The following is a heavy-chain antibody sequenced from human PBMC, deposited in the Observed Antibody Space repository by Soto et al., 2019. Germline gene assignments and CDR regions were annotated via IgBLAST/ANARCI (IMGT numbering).Heavy chain of an antibody. CDR1: GYSFANYY. V-gene: IGHV1-46*01. D-gene: IGHD5-12*01. CDR2: IKPTDGST. CDR3: ARDAQLGRGYSVYDTY. Sequence: ASVKVSCKAAGYSFANYYIHWVRQAPGQGLEWMGLIKPTDGSTTYAQKFQGRVTMTRDTSTSTVYMELTSLRSEDTAVYFCARDAQLGRGYSVYDTYWGQ. J-gene: IGHJ4*01.